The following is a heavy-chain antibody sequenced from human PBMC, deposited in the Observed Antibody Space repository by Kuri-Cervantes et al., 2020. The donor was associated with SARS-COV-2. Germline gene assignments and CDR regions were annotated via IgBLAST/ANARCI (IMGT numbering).Heavy chain of an antibody. D-gene: IGHD4-23*01. CDR2: IYYSGST. CDR1: GGSISSSSYY. CDR3: ARLPYGGNAHLDY. Sequence: SETLSLTCTVSGGSISSSSYYWGWIRQPPGKGLEWIGSIYYSGSTDYNPSLKSRVTISVDTSKNQFSLKLSSVTAADTAVYYCARLPYGGNAHLDYWGQGTLVTVSS. V-gene: IGHV4-39*01. J-gene: IGHJ4*02.